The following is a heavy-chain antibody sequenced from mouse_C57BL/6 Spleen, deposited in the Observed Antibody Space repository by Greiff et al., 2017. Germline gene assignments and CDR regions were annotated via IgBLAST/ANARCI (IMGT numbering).Heavy chain of an antibody. CDR1: GFTFNTYA. CDR2: IRSKSSNYAT. CDR3: VRQTGFITTVVAWDYAMDY. Sequence: EVQLVESGGGLVQPKGSLKLSCAASGFTFNTYAMHWVRQAPGKGLEWVARIRSKSSNYATYYVDSVKDRFTISRDDSQSMLYLQMNNLKTEDPAMYYCVRQTGFITTVVAWDYAMDYWGQGTSVTVSS. D-gene: IGHD1-1*01. V-gene: IGHV10-3*01. J-gene: IGHJ4*01.